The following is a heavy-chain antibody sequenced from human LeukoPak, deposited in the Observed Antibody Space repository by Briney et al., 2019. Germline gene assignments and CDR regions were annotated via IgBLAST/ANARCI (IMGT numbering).Heavy chain of an antibody. J-gene: IGHJ4*02. CDR1: GGSISSSNW. Sequence: KTSETLSLTCAVSGGSISSSNWWSWVRQPPGKGLEWIGEIYHSGSTNYNPSLKSRVTISVDKSKNQFSLKLSSVTAADTAVYYCARVGTVTSFFRLQYYFDYWGQGTLVTVSS. V-gene: IGHV4-4*02. CDR3: ARVGTVTSFFRLQYYFDY. D-gene: IGHD4-17*01. CDR2: IYHSGST.